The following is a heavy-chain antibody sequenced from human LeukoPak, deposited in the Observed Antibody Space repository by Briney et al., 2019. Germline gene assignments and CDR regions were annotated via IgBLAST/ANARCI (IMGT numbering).Heavy chain of an antibody. CDR2: ISYDGSNK. J-gene: IGHJ4*02. V-gene: IGHV3-30-3*01. CDR1: GFTFSSYA. Sequence: PGGSLRLSCAASGFTFSSYAMHWVRQAPGKGLEWVAVISYDGSNKYYADSVKGRFTISRDNSKNTLYLQMNSLRAEDTAVYYCASGIVGATDYWGQGTLVTVSS. CDR3: ASGIVGATDY. D-gene: IGHD1-26*01.